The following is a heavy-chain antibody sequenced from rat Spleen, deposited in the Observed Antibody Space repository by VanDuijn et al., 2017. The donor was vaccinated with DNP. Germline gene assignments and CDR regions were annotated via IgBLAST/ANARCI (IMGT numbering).Heavy chain of an antibody. Sequence: QVQLKESGPGLVQPSQTLSLTCTIAGFSLTDYNVHWIRQPPGKGLEWMGVIWSNGDTDYNSAIKSRLSISRDTSKSQVFLKMSSLQTEDTAMYFCAIMGYYGYDAPFPYWGQGTLVTVSS. D-gene: IGHD1-7*01. V-gene: IGHV2-47*01. CDR3: AIMGYYGYDAPFPY. J-gene: IGHJ3*01. CDR2: IWSNGDT. CDR1: GFSLTDYN.